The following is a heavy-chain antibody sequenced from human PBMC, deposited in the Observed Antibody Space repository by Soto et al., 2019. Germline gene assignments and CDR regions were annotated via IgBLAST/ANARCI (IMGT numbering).Heavy chain of an antibody. CDR1: GFSLSTRGVA. CDR3: AHRPRGYAYYVDY. CDR2: IYWDEDK. Sequence: QITLKESGPTLVKPTQTLTLTCTFSGFSLSTRGVAVDWFRQPPGKALEWLALIYWDEDKWYSPSLKTRLTITDDTSKTQVVLTMTTMDPVDTATYYCAHRPRGYAYYVDYWGQGTLVTVSS. D-gene: IGHD5-12*01. J-gene: IGHJ4*02. V-gene: IGHV2-5*02.